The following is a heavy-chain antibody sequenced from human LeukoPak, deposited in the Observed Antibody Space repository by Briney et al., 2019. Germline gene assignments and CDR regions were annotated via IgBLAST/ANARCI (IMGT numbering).Heavy chain of an antibody. D-gene: IGHD2-21*01. CDR3: AKGSFYCGTNTCPQYYYYMDV. Sequence: AGGSLRLSCVASGFTFSRHGMHWVRQAPGKGLEWVAFVRYDGSDKYYAESVKGRFTISRDNSENTLYLQMSSLRDEDTAVYYCAKGSFYCGTNTCPQYYYYMDVWGKGITVTVSS. CDR2: VRYDGSDK. V-gene: IGHV3-30*02. CDR1: GFTFSRHG. J-gene: IGHJ6*03.